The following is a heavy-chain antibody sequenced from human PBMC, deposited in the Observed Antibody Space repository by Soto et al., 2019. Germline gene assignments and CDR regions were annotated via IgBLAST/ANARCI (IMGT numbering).Heavy chain of an antibody. J-gene: IGHJ6*02. CDR2: IIPIFGTA. CDR3: ARDRRSGYYYGMDV. CDR1: GGTFSSYA. V-gene: IGHV1-69*13. D-gene: IGHD2-15*01. Sequence: WASVKVSCKASGGTFSSYAISWVRQAPGQGLEWMGGIIPIFGTANYAQKFQGRVTITADESTSTAYMELSSLRSEDTAVYYCARDRRSGYYYGMDVWGQGTTVTVS.